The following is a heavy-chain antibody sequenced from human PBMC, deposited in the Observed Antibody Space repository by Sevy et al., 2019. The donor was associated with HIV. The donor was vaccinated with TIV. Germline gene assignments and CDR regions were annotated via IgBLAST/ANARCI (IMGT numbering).Heavy chain of an antibody. Sequence: ASVNVSCKASGYTFTSYGISWVRQAPGQGLEWMGWISAYNGNTNYAQKLQGRVTMTTDTSTSTAYMELRSLRSDDTAVYYCARDLSCSSTSCYLSTAMVGPYYYYYMDVWGKGTTVTVSS. V-gene: IGHV1-18*01. D-gene: IGHD2-2*01. CDR1: GYTFTSYG. CDR2: ISAYNGNT. CDR3: ARDLSCSSTSCYLSTAMVGPYYYYYMDV. J-gene: IGHJ6*03.